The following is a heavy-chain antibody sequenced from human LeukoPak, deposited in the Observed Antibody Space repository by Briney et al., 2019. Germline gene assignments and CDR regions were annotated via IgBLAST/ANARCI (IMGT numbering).Heavy chain of an antibody. D-gene: IGHD1-1*01. J-gene: IGHJ4*02. V-gene: IGHV3-7*01. CDR2: IKRDGSGE. Sequence: GRSLRLSCAASGFTFSSYAMHWVRQAPGKGLEWVANIKRDGSGEYYADSVKGRFTISRDNAKNSLYLQMNSLRPEDTALYHCAKDHNGNSDYWGQGTLVTVSS. CDR1: GFTFSSYA. CDR3: AKDHNGNSDY.